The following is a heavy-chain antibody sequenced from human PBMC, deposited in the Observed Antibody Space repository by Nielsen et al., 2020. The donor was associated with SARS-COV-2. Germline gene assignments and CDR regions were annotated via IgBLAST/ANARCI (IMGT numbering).Heavy chain of an antibody. CDR1: GFTFDDYA. V-gene: IGHV3-9*01. CDR2: ISWNSGSI. CDR3: AKLDVWFGELKDY. D-gene: IGHD3-10*01. Sequence: GGSLRLSCAASGFTFDDYAMHWVRQAPGKGLEWVSGISWNSGSIGYADSVKGRFTISRDNAKNSLYLQMNSLRAEDTALYYCAKLDVWFGELKDYWGQGTLVTVSS. J-gene: IGHJ4*02.